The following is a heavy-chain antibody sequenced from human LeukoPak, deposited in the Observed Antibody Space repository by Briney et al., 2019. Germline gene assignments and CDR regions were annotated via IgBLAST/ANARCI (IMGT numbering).Heavy chain of an antibody. Sequence: ASVKVSCKASGGTFSSYAISWVRQAPGQGLEWMGGIIPIFGTANYAQKFQGRVTITADESTSTAYMELSSLRSEDTAVYYCARGSRRHYDGSGYYFGEFDYWGQGILVTVSS. CDR1: GGTFSSYA. V-gene: IGHV1-69*01. CDR2: IIPIFGTA. J-gene: IGHJ4*02. D-gene: IGHD3-22*01. CDR3: ARGSRRHYDGSGYYFGEFDY.